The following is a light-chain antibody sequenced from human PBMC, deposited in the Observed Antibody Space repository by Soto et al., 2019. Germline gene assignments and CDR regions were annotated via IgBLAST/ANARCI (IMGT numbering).Light chain of an antibody. CDR2: EVN. Sequence: QSVLTQPPSASGSPGQSVTMSCTGTSSDVGFYNYVSWFQQHPGKAPKLIIYEVNKRPSGVPDRFSGSKSGNTASLTVSGLQAEDEADYYCSSYAGINNLIFGGGTKVTVL. V-gene: IGLV2-8*01. J-gene: IGLJ2*01. CDR3: SSYAGINNLI. CDR1: SSDVGFYNY.